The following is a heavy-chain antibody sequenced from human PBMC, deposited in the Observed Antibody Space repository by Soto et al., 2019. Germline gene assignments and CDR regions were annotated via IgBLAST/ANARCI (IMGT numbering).Heavy chain of an antibody. J-gene: IGHJ4*02. Sequence: EVQLVESGGALVQPGGSLRLSCAGSGFIFSDYYIDWVRQAPGKGLEWVGRSRDKSNSYSTDYAASVKGRFTISRDGGKNSLSLHMNSLKTEDTALYYCSRSLVGTTSSDYWGQGTLVTVSS. V-gene: IGHV3-72*01. CDR2: SRDKSNSYST. CDR1: GFIFSDYY. CDR3: SRSLVGTTSSDY. D-gene: IGHD1-7*01.